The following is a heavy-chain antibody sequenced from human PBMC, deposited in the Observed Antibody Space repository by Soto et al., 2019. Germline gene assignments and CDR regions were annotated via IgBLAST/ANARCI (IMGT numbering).Heavy chain of an antibody. CDR2: ISYDGSNK. V-gene: IGHV3-30*19. CDR1: GFTFSSYG. J-gene: IGHJ6*02. CDR3: ARGEVVVITTGYYYGMDV. D-gene: IGHD3-22*01. Sequence: ESGGGVVQPGRSLRLSCAASGFTFSSYGMHWVRQAPGKGLEWVAVISYDGSNKYYADSVKGRFTISRDNSKNTLYLQMNSLRAEDTAVYYCARGEVVVITTGYYYGMDVWGQGTTVTVSS.